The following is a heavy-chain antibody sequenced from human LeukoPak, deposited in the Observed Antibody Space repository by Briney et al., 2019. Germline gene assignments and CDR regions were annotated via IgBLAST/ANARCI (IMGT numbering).Heavy chain of an antibody. CDR3: VREHSSEGHGAFDI. J-gene: IGHJ3*02. V-gene: IGHV3-30*01. CDR2: IPYENPQ. CDR1: GFTLSSYT. Sequence: GGSLRLSCAASGFTLSSYTMHWVRQAPGKGLEWVALIPYENPQRYADSVQGRFTISRDTSENTLYLQMNSLRTEDTAVYYCVREHSSEGHGAFDIWGQGTMVTVSS. D-gene: IGHD6-19*01.